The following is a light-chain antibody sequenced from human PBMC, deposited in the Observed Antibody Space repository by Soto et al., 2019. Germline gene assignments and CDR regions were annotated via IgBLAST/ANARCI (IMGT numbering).Light chain of an antibody. CDR3: HLYGYSSWT. V-gene: IGKV3-20*01. CDR1: QSVRSNY. J-gene: IGKJ1*01. Sequence: EIVLTQSPGTLSLSPGERATLSCRASQSVRSNYLAWYQQKPGQAPRLLIYATSSRATGIPARFSGSGSGTDFTLAISRLEPEDFAVYYCHLYGYSSWTFGQGTKVEIK. CDR2: ATS.